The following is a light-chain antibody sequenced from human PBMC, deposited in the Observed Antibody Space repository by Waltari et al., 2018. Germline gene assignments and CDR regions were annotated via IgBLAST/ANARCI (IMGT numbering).Light chain of an antibody. CDR1: SSDFGANKY. CDR3: SSRTNSITWV. J-gene: IGLJ3*02. CDR2: DVT. V-gene: IGLV2-14*03. Sequence: QSALTQPASVSGSPGQSITISCTETSSDFGANKYVSWYQQHPGKAPKVVIYDVTERPSGVSNRFSGSKSGSTASLTISGLQTEDEADYYCSSRTNSITWVFGGGTKVTVL.